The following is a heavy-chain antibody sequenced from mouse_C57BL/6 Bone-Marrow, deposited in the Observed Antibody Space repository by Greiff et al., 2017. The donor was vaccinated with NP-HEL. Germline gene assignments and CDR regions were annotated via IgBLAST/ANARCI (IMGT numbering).Heavy chain of an antibody. D-gene: IGHD1-1*01. V-gene: IGHV2-6-1*01. CDR3: ARHYYYGPYAMDY. Sequence: VQLMESGPGLVAPSQSLSITCTVSGFSLTSYGVHWVRQPPGKGLEWLVVIWSDGSTTYNSALKSRLSISKDNSKSQVFLKMNSLQTDDTAMYYCARHYYYGPYAMDYWGQGTSVTVSS. CDR2: IWSDGST. CDR1: GFSLTSYG. J-gene: IGHJ4*01.